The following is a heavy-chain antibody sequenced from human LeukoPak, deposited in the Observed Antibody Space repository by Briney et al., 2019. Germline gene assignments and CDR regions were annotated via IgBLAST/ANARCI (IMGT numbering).Heavy chain of an antibody. CDR2: INTNTGNP. Sequence: ASVKVSCKASGYTFTSYAMNWVRQAPGQALEWMGWINTNTGNPTYPQGFTGRFVFSLYTSVSTAYLQISSLKAEDTAVYYCARATYCGGDCYSPYYYYYYMDVWGKGTTVTVSS. CDR1: GYTFTSYA. CDR3: ARATYCGGDCYSPYYYYYYMDV. V-gene: IGHV7-4-1*02. D-gene: IGHD2-21*02. J-gene: IGHJ6*03.